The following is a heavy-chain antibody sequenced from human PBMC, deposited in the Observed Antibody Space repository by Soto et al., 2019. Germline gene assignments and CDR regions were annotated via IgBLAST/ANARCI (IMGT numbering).Heavy chain of an antibody. V-gene: IGHV4-4*02. D-gene: IGHD3-10*01. Sequence: SETLSLTCAVSGGSISSSNWWSWVRQPPGKGLEWIGYIYYSGSTYYNPSLKSRVTISVDTSKNQFSLKLSSVTAADTAVYYCARGPYEYYYGSGSYFDYWGQGTLVTVSS. CDR1: GGSISSSNW. J-gene: IGHJ4*02. CDR2: IYYSGST. CDR3: ARGPYEYYYGSGSYFDY.